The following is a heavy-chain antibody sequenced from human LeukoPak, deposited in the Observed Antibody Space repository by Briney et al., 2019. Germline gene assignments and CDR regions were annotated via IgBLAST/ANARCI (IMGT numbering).Heavy chain of an antibody. D-gene: IGHD6-25*01. J-gene: IGHJ4*02. CDR3: AKSGGSGLIDY. Sequence: ASVKVSCKASGYTFTSYGISWVRQAPGQGLEWMGWISAYNGNTNYARNLQGRVTMTTDTSTSTAYMELRSLRSDDTAMYYCAKSGGSGLIDYWGQGTLVTVSS. CDR1: GYTFTSYG. CDR2: ISAYNGNT. V-gene: IGHV1-18*01.